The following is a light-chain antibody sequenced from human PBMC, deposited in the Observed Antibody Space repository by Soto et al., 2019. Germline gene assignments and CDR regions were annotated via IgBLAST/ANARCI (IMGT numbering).Light chain of an antibody. CDR1: SSDVGDYNF. CDR3: CSYAGSYTYV. J-gene: IGLJ1*01. CDR2: DVN. V-gene: IGLV2-11*01. Sequence: QSALTQSRSVSGSPGQSVTISCTGTSSDVGDYNFVSWYQQHPGKAPKLVIYDVNKRPSGVPDRFSGSKSGNTASLTISGLQTDDEADYYCCSYAGSYTYVFGTGTKLTVL.